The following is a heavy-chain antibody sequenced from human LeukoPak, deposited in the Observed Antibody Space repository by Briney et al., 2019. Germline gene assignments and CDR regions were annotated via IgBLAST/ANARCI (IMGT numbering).Heavy chain of an antibody. CDR3: ARERHRFDP. CDR1: GGSITSSNYY. Sequence: SETLSLTCSVSGGSITSSNYYWGWIRQPPGKGLEWIANVYYNGNTYYSPSLKSRITISVDTSKNQFSLKLSSVTAADTAVYYCARERHRFDPWGQGTLVTVSS. V-gene: IGHV4-39*07. CDR2: VYYNGNT. J-gene: IGHJ5*02.